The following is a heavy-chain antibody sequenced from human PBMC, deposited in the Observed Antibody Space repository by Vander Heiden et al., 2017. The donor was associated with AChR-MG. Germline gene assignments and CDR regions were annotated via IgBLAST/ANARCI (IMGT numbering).Heavy chain of an antibody. Sequence: EQLVEPCGAWVQTGRSLRLSCAAPDLTFEDYARHGVRQARGKGLEWVSGTSWNSGSMGWADSVKGRFTIARDNAKSALYLQMKSVRAEETALYYCERDTSYYDSSGLYSWGQGTLVTVSS. J-gene: IGHJ4*02. V-gene: IGHV3-9*01. CDR1: DLTFEDYA. CDR3: ERDTSYYDSSGLYS. D-gene: IGHD3-22*01. CDR2: TSWNSGSM.